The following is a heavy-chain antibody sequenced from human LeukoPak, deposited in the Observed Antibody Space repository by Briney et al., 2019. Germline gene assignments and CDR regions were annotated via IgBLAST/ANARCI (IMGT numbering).Heavy chain of an antibody. CDR3: ARAPFGYSYGPGYYFDY. V-gene: IGHV4-34*01. D-gene: IGHD5-18*01. CDR1: GGSFSGYY. CDR2: INHSGST. J-gene: IGHJ4*02. Sequence: NPSETLSLTCAVYGGSFSGYYWSWIRQPPGKGLEWIGEINHSGSTNYNPSLKSRVTISVDTSKNQFSLKLSSVTAADTAVYYCARAPFGYSYGPGYYFDYWGQGTLVTVSS.